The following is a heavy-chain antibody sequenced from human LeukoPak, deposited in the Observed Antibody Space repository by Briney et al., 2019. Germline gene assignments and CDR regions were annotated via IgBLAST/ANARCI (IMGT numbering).Heavy chain of an antibody. J-gene: IGHJ4*02. Sequence: PGGSVKLSCAASGFTFSGSAMPWFRQAPGKGLEWLAVFPRDGINRYYTESVKGRFTISRDNSKNTFYLQMNSLRIEDTAIYYCAAGKLDASGFDFMLPFWGQGTLVSVSS. D-gene: IGHD5-12*01. CDR1: GFTFSGSA. V-gene: IGHV3-30*10. CDR2: FPRDGINR. CDR3: AAGKLDASGFDFMLPF.